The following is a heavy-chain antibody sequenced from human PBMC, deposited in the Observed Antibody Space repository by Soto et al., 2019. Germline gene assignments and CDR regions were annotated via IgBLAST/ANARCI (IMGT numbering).Heavy chain of an antibody. CDR1: GFSLSTTGWC. CDR3: AHRGGATVGLYYFDY. J-gene: IGHJ4*02. Sequence: KPRQTLTLTCTFSGFSLSTTGWCVSFIRQPPGKALEWLALIYCHDDKRYSPSLKSRLTITKDTSKNQVVLTMTNMDPVDTATYYCAHRGGATVGLYYFDYWGQRALVTGSS. CDR2: IYCHDDK. D-gene: IGHD3-16*01. V-gene: IGHV2-5*01.